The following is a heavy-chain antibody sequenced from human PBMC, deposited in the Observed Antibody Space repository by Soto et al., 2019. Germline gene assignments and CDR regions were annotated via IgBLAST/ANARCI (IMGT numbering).Heavy chain of an antibody. CDR2: MNPNSGNT. D-gene: IGHD6-13*01. J-gene: IGHJ5*02. CDR3: ARAKVGSSNWFDP. CDR1: GGTFSSYA. Sequence: GASVKVSCKASGGTFSSYAISWVRQAPGQGLEWMGWMNPNSGNTGYAQKFQGRVTMTRNASISTAYIELSSLRSEDTAMYYCARAKVGSSNWFDPWGQGTLVTVSS. V-gene: IGHV1-8*02.